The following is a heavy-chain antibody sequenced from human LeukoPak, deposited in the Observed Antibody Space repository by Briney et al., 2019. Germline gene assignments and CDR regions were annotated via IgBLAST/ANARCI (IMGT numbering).Heavy chain of an antibody. V-gene: IGHV4-34*01. CDR2: INDSGNT. D-gene: IGHD2-15*01. Sequence: SETLSLTCAVYSGSFSGYYWSWIRQFPGKGLEWIGEINDSGNTNYNPSLKSRVTLSVDTSKNQFSLRLSSATAADTAVYYCARRLVDSGASQVSDYWGQGTLVTVSS. CDR3: ARRLVDSGASQVSDY. CDR1: SGSFSGYY. J-gene: IGHJ4*02.